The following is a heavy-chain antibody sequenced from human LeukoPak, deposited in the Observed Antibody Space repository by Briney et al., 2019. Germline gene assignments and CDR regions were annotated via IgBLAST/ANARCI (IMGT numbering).Heavy chain of an antibody. CDR2: INHSGST. V-gene: IGHV4-34*01. D-gene: IGHD3-22*01. J-gene: IGHJ4*02. Sequence: SETLSLTCAVYGGSFSGYYWSWIRRPPGKGLEWIGEINHSGSTNYNPSLKSRVTISVDTSKNQFSLKLSSVTAADTAVYYCAREGDYYDSSGPDYWGQGTLVTVSS. CDR1: GGSFSGYY. CDR3: AREGDYYDSSGPDY.